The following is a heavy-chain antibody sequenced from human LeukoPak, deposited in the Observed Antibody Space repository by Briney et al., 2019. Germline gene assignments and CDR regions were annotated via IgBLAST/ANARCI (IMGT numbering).Heavy chain of an antibody. V-gene: IGHV3-7*01. D-gene: IGHD1-7*01. CDR2: IKQDGSQK. CDR1: GFTFTNYW. Sequence: GGSLRLSCVASGFTFTNYWMNWVRQAPGKGLEWVASIKQDGSQKSYVDSVKGRFTISRDNAKNSLSLQMDSLRGEDTAVYYCARVELELPSYYYYMDVWGKGTTVTVSS. J-gene: IGHJ6*03. CDR3: ARVELELPSYYYYMDV.